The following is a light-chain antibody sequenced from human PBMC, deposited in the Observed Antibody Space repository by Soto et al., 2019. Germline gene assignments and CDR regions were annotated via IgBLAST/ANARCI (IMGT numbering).Light chain of an antibody. CDR1: QGISSY. Sequence: AIRMTQSPSSFSASTGDTVTITCRASQGISSYLAWYQQKPGKAPKLLIYAASNLQSGVPSRFSGSGSGTDFTLTISCLQSEDFATYYCQPYYSYPRTFGQGTKLEIK. CDR3: QPYYSYPRT. V-gene: IGKV1-8*01. J-gene: IGKJ2*01. CDR2: AAS.